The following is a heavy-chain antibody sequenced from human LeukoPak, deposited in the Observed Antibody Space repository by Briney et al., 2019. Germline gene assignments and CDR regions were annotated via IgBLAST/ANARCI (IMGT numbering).Heavy chain of an antibody. Sequence: KPSETLSLTCTVSGGSISSYYWSWIRQPPGKGLEWIGYIYYSGSTNYNPSLKSRVTISVDTSKNQFSLKLSSVTAADTAVYYCARVQFRWELLHEIDYWGQGTLVTVSS. CDR3: ARVQFRWELLHEIDY. CDR1: GGSISSYY. J-gene: IGHJ4*02. D-gene: IGHD1-26*01. CDR2: IYYSGST. V-gene: IGHV4-59*01.